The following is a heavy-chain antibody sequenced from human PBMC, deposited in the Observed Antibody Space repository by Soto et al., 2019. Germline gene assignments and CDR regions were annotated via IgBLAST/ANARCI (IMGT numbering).Heavy chain of an antibody. CDR2: ISDPGTST. CDR3: AKSLVTPSDAFDL. J-gene: IGHJ3*01. Sequence: EESLRLSCAASGFTFGNYAMNWVRQAPGKGLEWISSISDPGTSTYYANSVKGRFSMSRDNSKNTLFLQMNRLRADDTAVYFCAKSLVTPSDAFDLWGRGTLVTVSS. V-gene: IGHV3-23*01. CDR1: GFTFGNYA. D-gene: IGHD2-21*02.